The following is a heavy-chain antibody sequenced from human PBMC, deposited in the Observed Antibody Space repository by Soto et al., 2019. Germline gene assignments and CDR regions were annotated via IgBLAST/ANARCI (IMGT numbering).Heavy chain of an antibody. J-gene: IGHJ4*02. V-gene: IGHV3-21*01. CDR2: ISSSGDYL. Sequence: GGSLRLSCAASGFTFRRNNMNWVRQAPGKGLEWVASISSSGDYLYYADSVKGRFIISTDNFQNSLILQMNNLRADETAVYYCLRGVDDEDGAAAPWFYFVNWGQGT. CDR1: GFTFRRNN. D-gene: IGHD6-25*01. CDR3: LRGVDDEDGAAAPWFYFVN.